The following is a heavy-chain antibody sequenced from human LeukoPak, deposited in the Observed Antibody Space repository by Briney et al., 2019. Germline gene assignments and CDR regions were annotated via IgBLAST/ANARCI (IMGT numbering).Heavy chain of an antibody. CDR3: ARAQGASYYYDSSGEFDY. CDR1: GDSVSSNSVT. D-gene: IGHD3-22*01. J-gene: IGHJ4*02. CDR2: AYYRSKRYN. Sequence: SQTLSLTCAISGDSVSSNSVTWNWIRQSPSRGLEWLGRAYYRSKRYNDYAVSVKSRININPDTSKNQFSLQLNSVTPEDTAVYYCARAQGASYYYDSSGEFDYWGQGTLVTVSS. V-gene: IGHV6-1*01.